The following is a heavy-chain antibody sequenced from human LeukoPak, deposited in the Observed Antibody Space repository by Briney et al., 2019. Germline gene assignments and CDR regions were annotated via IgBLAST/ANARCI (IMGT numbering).Heavy chain of an antibody. CDR1: GFTFSSYA. V-gene: IGHV3-23*01. D-gene: IGHD3-10*01. Sequence: PGGSLRLSCAASGFTFSSYAMNWVRQAPGKGLEWVSIIFGTGDTTYYADSVKGRFTISRDNSKTTLYLQMNSLRAEDTAVYYCAKDRWVRGVHDAFDIWGQGTMVTVSS. J-gene: IGHJ3*02. CDR3: AKDRWVRGVHDAFDI. CDR2: IFGTGDTT.